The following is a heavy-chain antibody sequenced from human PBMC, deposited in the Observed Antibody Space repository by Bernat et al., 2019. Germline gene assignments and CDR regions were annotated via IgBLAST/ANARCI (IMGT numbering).Heavy chain of an antibody. D-gene: IGHD2-15*01. CDR3: ARDPCSGGSSYSPYYYGMDV. Sequence: QVQLVQSGAEVKKPGASVKVSCKASGYTFTSYGISWVRQAPGQGLEWMGWISAYNGNTNYAQKLQGRVTMTTDTSTSTAYMELRSLRSDDTAVYYCARDPCSGGSSYSPYYYGMDVWGQGTTVTVSS. CDR1: GYTFTSYG. CDR2: ISAYNGNT. V-gene: IGHV1-18*01. J-gene: IGHJ6*02.